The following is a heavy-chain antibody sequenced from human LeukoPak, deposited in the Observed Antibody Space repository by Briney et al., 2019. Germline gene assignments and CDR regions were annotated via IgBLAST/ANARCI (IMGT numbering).Heavy chain of an antibody. V-gene: IGHV4-39*01. CDR3: ARRDSSGYYGPLNWFDP. Sequence: SETLSLTCTVSGGSISSSSYYWGWICQPPGKGLEWIGSIYYSGSTYYNPSLKSRVTISADTSKNQFSLKLSSVTAADTAVYYCARRDSSGYYGPLNWFDPWGQGTLVTVSS. D-gene: IGHD3-22*01. CDR1: GGSISSSSYY. J-gene: IGHJ5*02. CDR2: IYYSGST.